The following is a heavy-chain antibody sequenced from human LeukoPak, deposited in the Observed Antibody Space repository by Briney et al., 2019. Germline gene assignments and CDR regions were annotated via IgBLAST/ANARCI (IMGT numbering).Heavy chain of an antibody. D-gene: IGHD5-18*01. CDR2: INPNSGGT. J-gene: IGHJ4*02. CDR1: GYSFTGYY. Sequence: ASVKVSCKASGYSFTGYYMHWVRQAPGQGLEWMGWINPNSGGTKYAQKFKGRVTMTRDTSISTAYMELSRLRSDDTAVYYCARVDTAMVAGGGDYWGQGTLVTVSS. V-gene: IGHV1-2*02. CDR3: ARVDTAMVAGGGDY.